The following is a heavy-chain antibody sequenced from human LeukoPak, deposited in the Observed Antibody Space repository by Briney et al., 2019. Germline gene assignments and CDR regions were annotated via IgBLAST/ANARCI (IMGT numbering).Heavy chain of an antibody. J-gene: IGHJ4*02. Sequence: KASETLSLTCTVSGGSIGSYYWSWIRQPPGKGLEWIGYIYYSGSTYYNPSLKSRVTISVDTSKNQFSLKLSSVTAADTAVYYCARGVNQRWLQFFPPDYWGQGTLVTVSS. CDR1: GGSIGSYY. CDR3: ARGVNQRWLQFFPPDY. CDR2: IYYSGST. V-gene: IGHV4-59*12. D-gene: IGHD5-24*01.